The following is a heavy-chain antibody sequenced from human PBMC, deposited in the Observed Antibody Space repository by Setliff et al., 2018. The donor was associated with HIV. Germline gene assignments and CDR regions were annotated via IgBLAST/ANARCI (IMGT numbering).Heavy chain of an antibody. J-gene: IGHJ1*01. CDR2: IIAILGIP. V-gene: IGHV1-69*10. CDR3: ATGPPYCSGGSCYSSLHH. CDR1: RGTFTSYA. D-gene: IGHD2-15*01. Sequence: GASVKVSCKASRGTFTSYAFSWVRQAPGQGLEWMGGIIAILGIPSYAQKFQGRVIITADESTNTAYMELKSLRSEDTALYYCATGPPYCSGGSCYSSLHHWGQGTLVTVSS.